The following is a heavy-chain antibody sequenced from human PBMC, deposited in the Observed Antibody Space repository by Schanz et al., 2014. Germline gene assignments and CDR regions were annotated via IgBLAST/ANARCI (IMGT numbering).Heavy chain of an antibody. CDR1: GGSISRHY. V-gene: IGHV4-59*07. Sequence: VQLQQSGPGLVKPSDTLSLTCTVSGGSISRHYWSWIRQPPGKGLEWIGYIYYSGSTNYNPSLESRVTISVDTSKNQFSLNLSSVTAADTAVYYCARGRVVPAAPEFDYWGQGILVTVSS. CDR3: ARGRVVPAAPEFDY. D-gene: IGHD2-2*01. J-gene: IGHJ4*02. CDR2: IYYSGST.